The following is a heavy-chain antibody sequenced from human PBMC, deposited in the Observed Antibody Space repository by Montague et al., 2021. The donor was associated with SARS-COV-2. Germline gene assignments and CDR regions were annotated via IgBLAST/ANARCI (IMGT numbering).Heavy chain of an antibody. CDR2: IYYTGNT. CDR1: GGSITNNIYY. J-gene: IGHJ3*01. V-gene: IGHV4-39*02. Sequence: SETLSLTCTVSGGSITNNIYYWAWLRQPPGQGLEWIGSIYYTGNTYSNPSLKSRVTISVVTSKNHFTLKLSSVTAAETAVYYCARLKRYFDSSGSPSSFDFWGQGTKVTVSS. CDR3: ARLKRYFDSSGSPSSFDF. D-gene: IGHD3-22*01.